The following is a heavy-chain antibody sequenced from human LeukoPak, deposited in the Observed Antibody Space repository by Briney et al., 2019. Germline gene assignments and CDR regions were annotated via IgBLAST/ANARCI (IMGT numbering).Heavy chain of an antibody. D-gene: IGHD6-13*01. CDR3: ARGQYSSSWRPLNYYYYYGMDV. J-gene: IGHJ6*02. V-gene: IGHV4-31*03. CDR2: IYYSGST. CDR1: GGSISSGGYY. Sequence: SETLSLTCTVSGGSISSGGYYWSWIRQHPGKGLEWIGYIYYSGSTYYNPSLKSRVTISVGTSKNQFSLKLSSVTAADTAVYYCARGQYSSSWRPLNYYYYYGMDVWGQGTTVTVSS.